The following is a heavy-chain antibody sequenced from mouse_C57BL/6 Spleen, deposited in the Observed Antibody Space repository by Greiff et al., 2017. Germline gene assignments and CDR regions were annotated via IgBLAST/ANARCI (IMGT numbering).Heavy chain of an antibody. V-gene: IGHV5-4*03. CDR2: ISDGGSYT. CDR3: ARVEDFFDY. CDR1: GFTFSSYA. Sequence: EVKLVESGGGLVKPGGSLKLSCAASGFTFSSYAMSWVRQTPDKRLEWVATISDGGSYTYYPDNVKGRFTISRDNAKNNLYLQMSHLKSEDTAMYYCARVEDFFDYWGQGTTLTVSS. J-gene: IGHJ2*01.